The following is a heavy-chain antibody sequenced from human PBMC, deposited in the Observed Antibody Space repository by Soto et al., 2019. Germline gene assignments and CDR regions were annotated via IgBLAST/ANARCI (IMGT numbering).Heavy chain of an antibody. CDR2: VSDST. V-gene: IGHV3-23*01. J-gene: IGHJ4*02. CDR3: ARSLGPSSHFFDY. Sequence: EVQLLDSGGGLVQPGGSLRLSCAASGFTFSSYAMSWVRQAPGMGLEWVSTVSDSTYYADSVRGRFAISRDNSENTLYLQLNSLRVDDSAVYYCARSLGPSSHFFDYWGQGTLVTVSS. D-gene: IGHD3-16*01. CDR1: GFTFSSYA.